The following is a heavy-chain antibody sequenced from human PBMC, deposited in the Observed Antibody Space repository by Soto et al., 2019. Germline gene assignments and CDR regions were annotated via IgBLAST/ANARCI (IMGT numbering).Heavy chain of an antibody. Sequence: GESLKISCKGSGYSFTSYWIGWVRQMPGKGLEWMGIIYPGDSDTRYSPSFQGQVTISADKSISTAYLQWSSLKASDTAMYYCARIHNSSSGYYYYYGMDVWGQGTTVTVSS. CDR3: ARIHNSSSGYYYYYGMDV. CDR1: GYSFTSYW. J-gene: IGHJ6*02. CDR2: IYPGDSDT. D-gene: IGHD6-13*01. V-gene: IGHV5-51*01.